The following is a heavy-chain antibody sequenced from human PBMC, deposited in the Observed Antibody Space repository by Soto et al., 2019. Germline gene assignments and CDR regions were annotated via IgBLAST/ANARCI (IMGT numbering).Heavy chain of an antibody. CDR2: ISAYNGNT. Sequence: QVQLVQSGAEVKKPGASVKVSCKASGYTFTSYGISWVRQASGQGLEWMGWISAYNGNTKYAQKLQGRVTMTTDTPTSTAYMKLRSLRSDDTAVYYCARDEAYKWNDGGWFDPWGQGTLVTVSS. V-gene: IGHV1-18*01. J-gene: IGHJ5*02. CDR3: ARDEAYKWNDGGWFDP. D-gene: IGHD1-1*01. CDR1: GYTFTSYG.